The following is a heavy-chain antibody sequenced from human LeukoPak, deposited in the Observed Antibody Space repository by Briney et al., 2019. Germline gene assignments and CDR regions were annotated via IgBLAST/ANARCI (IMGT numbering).Heavy chain of an antibody. V-gene: IGHV3-74*01. CDR2: IHRDGNNI. CDR3: ARKRDYYYGMDV. J-gene: IGHJ6*02. CDR1: GFTFDTYW. Sequence: PGGSLRLSCVASGFTFDTYWMHWVRQAPGKGLVWVSRIHRDGNNINYADFVQGRFTVSRDNAKNTLYLQMHSLRVEDTAMYYCARKRDYYYGMDVWGQGTTVTVSS.